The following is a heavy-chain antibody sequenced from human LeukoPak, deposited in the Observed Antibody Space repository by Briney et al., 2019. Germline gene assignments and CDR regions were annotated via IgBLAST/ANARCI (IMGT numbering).Heavy chain of an antibody. D-gene: IGHD4-11*01. V-gene: IGHV3-30*02. CDR1: GFTFSSYG. CDR2: IRYDGSNK. J-gene: IGHJ5*02. Sequence: GGSLRLSCAASGFTFSSYGMHWVRQAPGKGLEWVAFIRYDGSNKYYADSVKGRFTISRDNSKNTLYLQTNSLRAEDTAVYYCAKDPHDYSNYLNWFDPWGQGTLVTVSS. CDR3: AKDPHDYSNYLNWFDP.